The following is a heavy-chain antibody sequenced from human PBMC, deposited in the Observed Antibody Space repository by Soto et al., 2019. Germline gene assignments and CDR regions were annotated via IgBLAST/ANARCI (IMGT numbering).Heavy chain of an antibody. V-gene: IGHV1-69*13. D-gene: IGHD5-18*01. Sequence: SVKVSCKASGGTFSSYAISWVRQAPGQGLEWMGGIIPIFGTANYAQKFQGRVTITADESTSTAYVELSSLRSEDTAVYYCARGPPLSRPRGYSYGFNWFDPWGQGTLVTVSS. CDR1: GGTFSSYA. CDR2: IIPIFGTA. J-gene: IGHJ5*02. CDR3: ARGPPLSRPRGYSYGFNWFDP.